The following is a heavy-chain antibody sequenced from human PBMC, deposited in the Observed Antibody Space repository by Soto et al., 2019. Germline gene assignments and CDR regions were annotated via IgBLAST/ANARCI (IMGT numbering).Heavy chain of an antibody. Sequence: SQTLSLTCTVSGGSISSGGYYWSWIRQHPGKGLEWIGYIYYSGSTYYNPSLKSRVTISVDTSKNQFSLKLSSVTAADTAVYYCARAFWYNWNHSPNYYYYYYMDVWGKGTTVTVSS. CDR3: ARAFWYNWNHSPNYYYYYYMDV. J-gene: IGHJ6*03. D-gene: IGHD1-20*01. CDR2: IYYSGST. V-gene: IGHV4-31*03. CDR1: GGSISSGGYY.